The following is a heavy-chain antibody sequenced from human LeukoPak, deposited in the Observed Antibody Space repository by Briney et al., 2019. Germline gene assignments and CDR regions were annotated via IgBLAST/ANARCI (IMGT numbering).Heavy chain of an antibody. V-gene: IGHV4-39*01. J-gene: IGHJ4*02. CDR1: GGSISSSRYY. CDR3: AEGAGSYYFDY. D-gene: IGHD1-26*01. Sequence: PSETLSLTCTVSGGSISSSRYYWGWIRQPPGKGLEWIGSIYYSGSTYYNPSLKSRVTISVDTSKNQFSLKLSSVTAADTAVYYCAEGAGSYYFDYWGQGTLVTVSS. CDR2: IYYSGST.